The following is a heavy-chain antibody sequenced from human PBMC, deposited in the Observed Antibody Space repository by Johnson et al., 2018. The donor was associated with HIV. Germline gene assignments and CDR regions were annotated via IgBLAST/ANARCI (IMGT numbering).Heavy chain of an antibody. D-gene: IGHD3-9*01. V-gene: IGHV3-74*01. Sequence: VQLVESGGGLVQPGRSLRLSCAASGFTFSSYWMHWVRQAPGKGLVWVSRINSDGRSTSYADSVKGRFTISRDNAKNSLYLQMNSLRADDTAVYYCAKDLRVFDWFNAYDAFDIWGQGTMVTVSS. J-gene: IGHJ3*02. CDR1: GFTFSSYW. CDR3: AKDLRVFDWFNAYDAFDI. CDR2: INSDGRST.